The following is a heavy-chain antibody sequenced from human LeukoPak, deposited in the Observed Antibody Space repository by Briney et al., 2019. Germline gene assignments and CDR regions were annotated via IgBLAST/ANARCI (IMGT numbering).Heavy chain of an antibody. Sequence: KPSETLSLTCAVYGGSFSGYYWSWIRQPPRKGLEWIGEINHSGSTNYNPSLKSRVTISVDTSKNQFSLKLSSVTAADTAVYYCARPSGRYYDSSGNELDFDLWGRGTLVTVSS. CDR2: INHSGST. D-gene: IGHD3-22*01. CDR1: GGSFSGYY. CDR3: ARPSGRYYDSSGNELDFDL. V-gene: IGHV4-34*01. J-gene: IGHJ2*01.